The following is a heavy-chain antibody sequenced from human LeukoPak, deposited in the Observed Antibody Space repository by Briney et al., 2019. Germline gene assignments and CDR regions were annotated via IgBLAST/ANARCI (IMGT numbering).Heavy chain of an antibody. CDR1: GFTFTISA. CDR2: IVVGSGNT. CDR3: AGTNSGSYGGFDSDY. Sequence: GTSVKVSCTPSGFTFTISAVQWVRQARGQRLEWIGWIVVGSGNTNYAQKFQERVTITRDMSTSTAYMELSSLRSEDTAVYYCAGTNSGSYGGFDSDYWGQGTLVTVSS. D-gene: IGHD1-26*01. J-gene: IGHJ4*02. V-gene: IGHV1-58*01.